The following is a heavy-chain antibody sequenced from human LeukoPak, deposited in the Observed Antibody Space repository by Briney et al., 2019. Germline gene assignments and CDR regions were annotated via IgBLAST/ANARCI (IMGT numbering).Heavy chain of an antibody. V-gene: IGHV6-1*01. CDR1: GDSVSSNNAA. CDR2: TYYRSKWFY. J-gene: IGHJ5*02. CDR3: ARDIVGYGSGSYYDWFDP. Sequence: SQTLSLTCAISGDSVSSNNAAWNWIRQSPSRGLEWLGRTYYRSKWFYDYAVSVKSRITINPDTSKNQFSLHLNSVTAADTAVYYCARDIVGYGSGSYYDWFDPWGQGTLVTVSS. D-gene: IGHD3-10*01.